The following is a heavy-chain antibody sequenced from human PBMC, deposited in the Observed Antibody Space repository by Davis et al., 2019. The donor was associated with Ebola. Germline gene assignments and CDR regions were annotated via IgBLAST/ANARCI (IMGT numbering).Heavy chain of an antibody. V-gene: IGHV3-21*01. CDR1: GFTFSSYS. CDR2: ISSSSSYI. J-gene: IGHJ6*02. D-gene: IGHD3-10*01. Sequence: PGGSLRLSCAASGFTFSSYSMNWVRQAPGKGLEWVSSISSSSSYIYYADSVKGRFTISRDNAKNSLYLQMNSLRAEDTAVYYCARDPGEWFRELFSYYYYGMDVWGQGTTVTVSS. CDR3: ARDPGEWFRELFSYYYYGMDV.